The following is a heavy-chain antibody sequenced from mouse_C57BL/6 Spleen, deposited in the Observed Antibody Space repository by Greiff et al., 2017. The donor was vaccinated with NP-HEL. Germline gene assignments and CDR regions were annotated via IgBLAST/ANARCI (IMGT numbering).Heavy chain of an antibody. V-gene: IGHV1-55*01. D-gene: IGHD2-3*01. CDR1: GYTFTSYW. Sequence: QVQLQQPGAELVKPGASVKMSCKASGYTFTSYWITWVKQRPGQGLEWIGDIYPGSGSTNYNEKFKSKATLTVDTSSSTAYMQLSSLTSEDSAVYYCARWGWSRGNCDYWGQGTTLTVSS. CDR3: ARWGWSRGNCDY. CDR2: IYPGSGST. J-gene: IGHJ2*01.